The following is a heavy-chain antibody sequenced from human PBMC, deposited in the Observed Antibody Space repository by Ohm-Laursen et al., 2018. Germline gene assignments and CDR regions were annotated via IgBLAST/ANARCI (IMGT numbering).Heavy chain of an antibody. CDR3: ARSEGYGDYRFDY. CDR2: INSDGSST. Sequence: LRLSCTAAGFTFSSYWMHWVRQAPGKGLVWVSRINSDGSSTSYADSVKGRFTISRDNAKNTLYLQMNSLRAEDTAVYYCARSEGYGDYRFDYWGQGTLVTVSS. CDR1: GFTFSSYW. J-gene: IGHJ4*02. D-gene: IGHD4-17*01. V-gene: IGHV3-74*01.